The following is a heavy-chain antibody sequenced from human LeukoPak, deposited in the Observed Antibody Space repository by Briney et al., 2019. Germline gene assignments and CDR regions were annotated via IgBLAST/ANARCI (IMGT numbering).Heavy chain of an antibody. CDR2: INSDGSST. J-gene: IGHJ4*02. Sequence: YPGGSLRLSCAASGFTFSSYWMHWVRQAPGKGLVWVSRINSDGSSTSYADSVKGRFTISRDNAKNTLYLQMNSPRAEDTAVYYCARAEYSYGSTGQDFDYWGQGTLVTVSS. CDR1: GFTFSSYW. CDR3: ARAEYSYGSTGQDFDY. V-gene: IGHV3-74*01. D-gene: IGHD5-18*01.